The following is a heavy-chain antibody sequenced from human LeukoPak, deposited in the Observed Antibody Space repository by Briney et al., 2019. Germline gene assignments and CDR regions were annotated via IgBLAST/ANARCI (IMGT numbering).Heavy chain of an antibody. CDR3: GSIGSGWFSVQH. CDR2: ITSTSSTI. V-gene: IGHV3-48*01. Sequence: PGGSLRLSCAAVGFTFSSYSMNWVRQAPGKGLEWISYITSTSSTIYYADSVKGRFTISRDNAKNLLYLQLNNLRAEDTAVYYCGSIGSGWFSVQHWGQGTLVTVSS. CDR1: GFTFSSYS. D-gene: IGHD6-19*01. J-gene: IGHJ1*01.